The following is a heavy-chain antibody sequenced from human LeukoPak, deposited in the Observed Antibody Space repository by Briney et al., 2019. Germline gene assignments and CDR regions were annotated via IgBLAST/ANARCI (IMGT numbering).Heavy chain of an antibody. CDR2: IGWNSGGI. Sequence: GGSLRLSCAASGFTFDDYAMHWVRQAPGKGLEWVSGIGWNSGGIVYADSVKGRFTISRDNAKNSLYLQMNSLGAEDTAFYYCVTVTAAGFVDHWGQGTLVTVSS. CDR1: GFTFDDYA. J-gene: IGHJ4*02. V-gene: IGHV3-9*01. D-gene: IGHD6-13*01. CDR3: VTVTAAGFVDH.